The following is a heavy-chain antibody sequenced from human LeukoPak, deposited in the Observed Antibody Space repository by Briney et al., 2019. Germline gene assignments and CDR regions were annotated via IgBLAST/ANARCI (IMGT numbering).Heavy chain of an antibody. V-gene: IGHV3-74*01. CDR3: ARVGGSYFFDY. D-gene: IGHD1-26*01. J-gene: IGHJ4*02. Sequence: GGSLRLSCAASGFTFSNYWMHWVRQAPWKELVWVSRTNSDGSTTSNADSVKGRFTTSRDNAKNTLYLQMNSLRADDTAVYYCARVGGSYFFDYWGQGTLVTVSS. CDR1: GFTFSNYW. CDR2: TNSDGSTT.